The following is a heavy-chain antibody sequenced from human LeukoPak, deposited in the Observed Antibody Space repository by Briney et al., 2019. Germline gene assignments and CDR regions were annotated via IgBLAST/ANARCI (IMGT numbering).Heavy chain of an antibody. J-gene: IGHJ4*02. CDR1: GGSISSYY. Sequence: PSETLSLTCTVSGGSISSYYWSWIRQPPGKGLEWIGYIYYSGSTNYNPSLKSRVTISVDTSKNQFSLKLSSVTAADTAVYYCARDQTVGDYGDYGYFDYWGQGTLVTVSS. CDR2: IYYSGST. D-gene: IGHD4-17*01. V-gene: IGHV4-59*01. CDR3: ARDQTVGDYGDYGYFDY.